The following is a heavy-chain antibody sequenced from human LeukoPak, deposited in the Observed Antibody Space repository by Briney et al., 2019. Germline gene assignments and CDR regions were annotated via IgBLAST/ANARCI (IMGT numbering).Heavy chain of an antibody. CDR1: GYTFTSYG. J-gene: IGHJ4*02. Sequence: EASVKVSCKASGYTFTSYGISWVRQAPGQGLEWMGWTSAHNGDTNYAQKFQGRVSMTTDTSASTGYMELRSFTSDDTAVYYCARDLKRTVGATTASDYWGQGTLVTVSS. D-gene: IGHD1-26*01. CDR3: ARDLKRTVGATTASDY. V-gene: IGHV1-18*01. CDR2: TSAHNGDT.